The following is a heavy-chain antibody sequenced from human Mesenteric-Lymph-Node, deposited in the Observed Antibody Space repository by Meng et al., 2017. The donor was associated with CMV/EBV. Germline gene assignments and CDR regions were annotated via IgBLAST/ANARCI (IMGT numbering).Heavy chain of an antibody. CDR1: GGSSSGYY. V-gene: IGHV4-34*01. CDR3: ARVGWIVVVPAASGSYGMDV. CDR2: INHSGST. J-gene: IGHJ6*02. Sequence: GSLRPSCAVYGGSSSGYYWSWIRQPPGKGLEWIGEINHSGSTNYNPALKSQVTISVDTAKNQFSLKLSSVTAADTAVYYCARVGWIVVVPAASGSYGMDVWGQGTTVTVSS. D-gene: IGHD2-2*01.